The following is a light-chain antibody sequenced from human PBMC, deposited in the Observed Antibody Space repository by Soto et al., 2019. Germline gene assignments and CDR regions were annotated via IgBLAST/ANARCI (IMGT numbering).Light chain of an antibody. CDR3: QQYYSYPRP. CDR1: QGISSY. CDR2: AAS. Sequence: AIRMTQSPSSLSASTGDRVTITCRASQGISSYLAWYQQKPGKAPKLLIYAASTLQSGVPSRFSGSGSGTDFTLTISCLQSEDFATYYCQQYYSYPRPFGQGTRLEI. J-gene: IGKJ5*01. V-gene: IGKV1-8*01.